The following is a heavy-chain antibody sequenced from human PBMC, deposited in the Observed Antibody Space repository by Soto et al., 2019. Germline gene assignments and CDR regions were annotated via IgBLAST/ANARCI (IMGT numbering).Heavy chain of an antibody. CDR2: ISGSGGGT. CDR3: ARESEH. CDR1: GFTFSSYA. V-gene: IGHV3-23*01. Sequence: GGSLRLSCAASGFTFSSYAMSWVRQAPGKGLEWVSTISGSGGGTYYADSMKGRFTISRDNSKNTLYLQMYSLRVEDTDVYYCARESEHWGQGTLVTVPS. D-gene: IGHD1-1*01. J-gene: IGHJ4*02.